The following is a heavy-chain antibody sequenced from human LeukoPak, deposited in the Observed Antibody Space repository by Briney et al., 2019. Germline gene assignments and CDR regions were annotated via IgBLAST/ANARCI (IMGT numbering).Heavy chain of an antibody. CDR3: ITNGGGDSGHGNFDY. J-gene: IGHJ4*02. V-gene: IGHV3-9*01. Sequence: GGSLRLSCAVSGFTFDDYAMHWVRQVPGKGLEWVSHISWNSDTIGYADSVKGRFTISRDNAKNSLYLQMNSLRAEDTALYYFITNGGGDSGHGNFDYWGQGTLVTVSS. CDR1: GFTFDDYA. D-gene: IGHD3-16*01. CDR2: ISWNSDTI.